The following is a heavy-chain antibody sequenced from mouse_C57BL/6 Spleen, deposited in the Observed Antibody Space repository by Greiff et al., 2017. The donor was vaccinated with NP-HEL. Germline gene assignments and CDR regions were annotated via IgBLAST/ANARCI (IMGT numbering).Heavy chain of an antibody. J-gene: IGHJ2*01. CDR2: IDPANGNS. V-gene: IGHV14-3*01. D-gene: IGHD4-1*01. CDR3: ARPGTGYFDY. Sequence: VQLKQSVAELVRPGASVKLSCTASGFNIKNTYIHWVKQRPEQGLEWIGRIDPANGNSKYAPKFQGKATITADTSSNTAYLQLSSLTSEDTAIYYCARPGTGYFDYWGQGTTLTVSS. CDR1: GFNIKNTY.